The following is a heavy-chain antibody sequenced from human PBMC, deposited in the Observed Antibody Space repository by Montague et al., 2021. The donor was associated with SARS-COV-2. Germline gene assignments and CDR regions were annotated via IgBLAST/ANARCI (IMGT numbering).Heavy chain of an antibody. J-gene: IGHJ5*02. D-gene: IGHD3-22*01. CDR1: GDSVSSGAYY. V-gene: IGHV4-61*08. Sequence: SETRSLTCTVSGDSVSSGAYYWSWIRQPPGKGLEWIAYIYYSGNTYTKYNPSLESRVSISVDTSKNQVSLKLTSGSAADTAVYYCAREYFDSSGLVWIDPWGQGTLVIVSS. CDR2: IYYSGNTYT. CDR3: AREYFDSSGLVWIDP.